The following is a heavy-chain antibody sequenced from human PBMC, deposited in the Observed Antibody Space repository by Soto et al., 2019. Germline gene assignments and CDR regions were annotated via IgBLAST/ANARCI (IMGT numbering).Heavy chain of an antibody. CDR1: GGTFSSYT. D-gene: IGHD3-9*01. Sequence: GASVKVSCKASGGTFSSYTISWVRQAPGQGLEWMGRIIPILGIANYAQKFQGRVTITADKSTSTAYMELSSLRSEDTAVYYCARDLHDILTGPDLWGQGTLVTVSS. V-gene: IGHV1-69*04. CDR3: ARDLHDILTGPDL. J-gene: IGHJ5*02. CDR2: IIPILGIA.